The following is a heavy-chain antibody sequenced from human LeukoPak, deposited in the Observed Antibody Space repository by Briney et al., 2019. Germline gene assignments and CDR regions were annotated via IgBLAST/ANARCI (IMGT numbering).Heavy chain of an antibody. V-gene: IGHV3-53*01. CDR2: IYSGGST. CDR3: AKGEKTRPFGGVIDY. Sequence: GGSLRLSCAASGFTVSSNSMSWVRQAPGKGLEWVSVIYSGGSTYYADSVKGRFTISRDNSKNTLYLQMNSLRAEDTAVYYCAKGEKTRPFGGVIDYWGQGTLVTVSS. D-gene: IGHD3-16*02. CDR1: GFTVSSNS. J-gene: IGHJ4*02.